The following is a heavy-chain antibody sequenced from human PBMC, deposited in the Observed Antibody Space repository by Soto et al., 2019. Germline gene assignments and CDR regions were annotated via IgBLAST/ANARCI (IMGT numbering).Heavy chain of an antibody. CDR3: ATGGSSGWVARGDYYYGMDV. CDR2: FDPEDGET. CDR1: GYTLTELS. V-gene: IGHV1-24*01. J-gene: IGHJ6*02. D-gene: IGHD6-19*01. Sequence: GASVKVSCKVSGYTLTELSMHWVRQAPGKGLEWMGGFDPEDGETIYAQKFQGRVTMTEDTSTDTAYMELSSLRSEDTAVYYCATGGSSGWVARGDYYYGMDVWGQGTTVTVSS.